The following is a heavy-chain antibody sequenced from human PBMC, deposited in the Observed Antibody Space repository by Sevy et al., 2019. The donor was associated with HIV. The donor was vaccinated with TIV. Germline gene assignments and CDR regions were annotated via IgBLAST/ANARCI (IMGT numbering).Heavy chain of an antibody. Sequence: ASLKVSCKASGGTFSSYGISWVRQAPGQGLERMGGIIPILGTVNYAQKFQGRVTITADESTKTAYMELSSLRSEDTAVYYCARGGGNGWYYFDYWGQETLVTVSS. V-gene: IGHV1-69*13. CDR3: ARGGGNGWYYFDY. CDR1: GGTFSSYG. D-gene: IGHD6-19*01. J-gene: IGHJ4*02. CDR2: IIPILGTV.